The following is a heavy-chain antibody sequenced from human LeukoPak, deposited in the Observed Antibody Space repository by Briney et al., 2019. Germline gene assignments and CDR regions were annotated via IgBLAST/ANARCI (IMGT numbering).Heavy chain of an antibody. V-gene: IGHV3-7*03. Sequence: GGSLRLSCAASGSTFSSYWMHWVRQAPGKGLEWVANINQDGSEKYYVDSVKGRFTISRDNAKNLLYLQMNNLRAEDTALYYCARRYLDVWGQGTMVTVFS. CDR2: INQDGSEK. J-gene: IGHJ6*02. CDR1: GSTFSSYW. CDR3: ARRYLDV. D-gene: IGHD3-10*01.